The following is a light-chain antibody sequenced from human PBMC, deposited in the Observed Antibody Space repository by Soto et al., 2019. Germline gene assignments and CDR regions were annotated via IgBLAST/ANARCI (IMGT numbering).Light chain of an antibody. CDR3: QQRSNWPFT. J-gene: IGKJ2*01. CDR2: DAS. V-gene: IGKV3-11*01. CDR1: QSVSSY. Sequence: EIVLTQSPATLSLSPGERATLSCRASQSVSSYLAWYQQKPGQAPRLLIYDASNRATGIPARFSGSGSGTDFTLTISSLEPGDFAVYYCQQRSNWPFTFGQGTNLEIK.